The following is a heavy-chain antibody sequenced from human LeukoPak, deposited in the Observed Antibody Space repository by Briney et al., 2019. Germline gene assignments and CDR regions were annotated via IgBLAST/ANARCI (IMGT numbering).Heavy chain of an antibody. Sequence: ASVKVSCKASGYTFTSYGISWVRQAPGQGLEWMGWISAYNGNTNYAQKLQGRVTMTTDTSTSTAYMELRSLRSDDTAVYYCARVYSGSLLLNYYYYMDVWGKGTTVTVSS. CDR1: GYTFTSYG. CDR3: ARVYSGSLLLNYYYYMDV. J-gene: IGHJ6*03. V-gene: IGHV1-18*01. CDR2: ISAYNGNT. D-gene: IGHD1-26*01.